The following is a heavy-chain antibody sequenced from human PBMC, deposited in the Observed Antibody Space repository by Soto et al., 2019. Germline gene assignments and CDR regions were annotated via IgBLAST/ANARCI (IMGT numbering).Heavy chain of an antibody. V-gene: IGHV1-18*04. CDR1: GYTFSTYG. D-gene: IGHD5-18*01. CDR3: ARVQLLPDPAFDF. Sequence: QVQLVQSGAEVRKPGASVKVSCKASGYTFSTYGTNWVRQAPGQRLEWLGRISPRNGNTNYAQNVQGRVTLTTDASTGTAYLELKNLRSDDTAVYYCARVQLLPDPAFDFWGQGTLVTVSS. CDR2: ISPRNGNT. J-gene: IGHJ4*02.